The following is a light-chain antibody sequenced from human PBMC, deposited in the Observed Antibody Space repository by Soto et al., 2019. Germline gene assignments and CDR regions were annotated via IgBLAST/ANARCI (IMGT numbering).Light chain of an antibody. CDR1: QSISSW. CDR3: QQYNNYLT. V-gene: IGKV1-5*03. CDR2: KAS. J-gene: IGKJ3*01. Sequence: DIQMTQSPSTLSASVGDRVTITCRASQSISSWLAWYQQKPGKAPKLLIYKASNLESGVPSRFSGSRSGTEFTLTISSLQPDDFATYYCQQYNNYLTFGPGTKVDLK.